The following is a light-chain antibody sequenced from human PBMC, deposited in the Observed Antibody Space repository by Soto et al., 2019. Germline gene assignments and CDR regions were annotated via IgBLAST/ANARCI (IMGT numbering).Light chain of an antibody. CDR1: QSISSW. CDR3: QQYHSYTWT. V-gene: IGKV1-5*01. J-gene: IGKJ1*01. Sequence: DIQMTQSPSTLSASVGDRVTITWRASQSISSWLAWYQQKPGKAPKLLIYDASSLESGVPSTLSGSGSGTEFTLTLSSLQPDAFATSSCQQYHSYTWTFGQGTKVDIK. CDR2: DAS.